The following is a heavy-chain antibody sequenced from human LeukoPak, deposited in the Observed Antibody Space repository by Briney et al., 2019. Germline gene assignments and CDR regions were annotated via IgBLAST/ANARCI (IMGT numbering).Heavy chain of an antibody. V-gene: IGHV1-2*02. CDR2: INPNSGGT. J-gene: IGHJ5*02. Sequence: GASVKVSCKASGYTFTGYYMHWVRPAPGQGLEWMGWINPNSGGTNYAQRFQGRVTMTRDTSISTAYMGLSRLRSDDTAVYYCARGMGVLVPAATWFDPWGQGTLVTVSS. CDR3: ARGMGVLVPAATWFDP. CDR1: GYTFTGYY. D-gene: IGHD2-2*01.